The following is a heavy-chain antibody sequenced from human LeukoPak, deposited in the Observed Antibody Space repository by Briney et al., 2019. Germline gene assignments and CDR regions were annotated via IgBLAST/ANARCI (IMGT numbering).Heavy chain of an antibody. CDR3: AKGTITSSRTFDY. J-gene: IGHJ4*02. D-gene: IGHD1-14*01. Sequence: GGSLRLSCAASGLTFTSYAMSWVRQAPGKGLEWVSAISGSGGSTYYADSVKGRFTISRDNSKNTLYLQMDSLRAEDTAVYYCAKGTITSSRTFDYWGQGTLVTVSS. CDR1: GLTFTSYA. CDR2: ISGSGGST. V-gene: IGHV3-23*01.